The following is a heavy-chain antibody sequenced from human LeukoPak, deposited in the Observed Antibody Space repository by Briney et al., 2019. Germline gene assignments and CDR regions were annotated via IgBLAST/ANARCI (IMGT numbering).Heavy chain of an antibody. D-gene: IGHD2-2*01. V-gene: IGHV1-8*03. Sequence: ASVKVSCKTSGYTFSTYDINWVRQAAGQGLKWMGWMNPNSGNTGFAQKFQGRATITRDTSITTAYLELSSLRSEDTAVYYCARAIRYQLLSDYWGQGTLVTVSS. CDR3: ARAIRYQLLSDY. CDR1: GYTFSTYD. J-gene: IGHJ4*02. CDR2: MNPNSGNT.